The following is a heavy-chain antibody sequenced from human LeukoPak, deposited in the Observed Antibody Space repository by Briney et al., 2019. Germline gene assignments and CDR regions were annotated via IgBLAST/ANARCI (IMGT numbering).Heavy chain of an antibody. V-gene: IGHV3-48*03. J-gene: IGHJ4*02. Sequence: PRGSLRLSCAASGFTFSSYEMNWVRQAPGKGLEWVSYISSSGSTIYYADSVKGRFTISRDNAKNSLYLQMNSLRAEDTAVYYCARQEQQLPYFDYWGQGTLVTVSS. D-gene: IGHD6-13*01. CDR2: ISSSGSTI. CDR3: ARQEQQLPYFDY. CDR1: GFTFSSYE.